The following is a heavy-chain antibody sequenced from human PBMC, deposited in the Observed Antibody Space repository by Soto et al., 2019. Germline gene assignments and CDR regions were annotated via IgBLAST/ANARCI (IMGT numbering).Heavy chain of an antibody. Sequence: GRSLKISCKGSGYSFTSYWISWVRQMPGKGLEWMGRIDPSDSYTNYSPSFQGHVTISADESISTAYLQWSSLKASDTAMYYCARGKSVDTAMGSFDYWGQGTLLTVSS. CDR1: GYSFTSYW. J-gene: IGHJ4*02. V-gene: IGHV5-10-1*01. D-gene: IGHD5-18*01. CDR3: ARGKSVDTAMGSFDY. CDR2: IDPSDSYT.